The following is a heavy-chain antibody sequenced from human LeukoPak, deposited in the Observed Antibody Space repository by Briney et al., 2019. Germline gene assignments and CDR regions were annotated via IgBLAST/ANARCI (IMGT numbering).Heavy chain of an antibody. V-gene: IGHV4-38-2*02. CDR2: IYHSGST. D-gene: IGHD3-3*02. CDR3: ARGGHFWSGYWTR. Sequence: SSETLSLTCTVSGYSISSGYYWGWIRQPPGKGLEWIGSIYHSGSTNYNPSLKSRVTISVDTSKNQFSLKLSSVTAADTAVYYCARGGHFWSGYWTRWGQGTLVTVSS. CDR1: GYSISSGYY. J-gene: IGHJ4*02.